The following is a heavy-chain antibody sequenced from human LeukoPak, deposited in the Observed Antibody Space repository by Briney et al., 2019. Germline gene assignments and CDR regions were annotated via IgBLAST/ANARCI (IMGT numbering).Heavy chain of an antibody. CDR3: ASNVYYGSGSYYPLYYYYGMDV. CDR1: GGTFSSYA. V-gene: IGHV1-69*05. D-gene: IGHD3-10*01. Sequence: ASVKVSCKASGGTFSSYAISWVRQAPGQGLEWMGGIIPIFGTANYAQKFQGRVTITTDESTSTAYMELSSLRAEDTAVYYCASNVYYGSGSYYPLYYYYGMDVWGQGTTVTVSS. J-gene: IGHJ6*02. CDR2: IIPIFGTA.